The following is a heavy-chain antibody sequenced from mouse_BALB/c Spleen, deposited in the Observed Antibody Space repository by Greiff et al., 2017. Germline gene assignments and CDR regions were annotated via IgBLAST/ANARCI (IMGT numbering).Heavy chain of an antibody. CDR3: TRGMGHWYFDV. CDR1: GYTFTDYE. V-gene: IGHV1-15*01. CDR2: IDPETGGT. Sequence: LVESGAELVRPGASVTLSCKASGYTFTDYEMHWVKQTPVHGLEWIGAIDPETGGTAYNQKFKGKATLTADKSSSTAYMELRSLTSEDSAVYYCTRGMGHWYFDVWGAGTTVTVSS. D-gene: IGHD4-1*01. J-gene: IGHJ1*01.